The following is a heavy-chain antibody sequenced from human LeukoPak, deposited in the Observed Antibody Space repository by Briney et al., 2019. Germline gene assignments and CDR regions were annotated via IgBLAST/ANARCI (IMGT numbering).Heavy chain of an antibody. CDR3: AKQGSDSSGYYFSDY. CDR2: ISGSGGST. D-gene: IGHD3-22*01. CDR1: GFTFSSYG. V-gene: IGHV3-23*01. J-gene: IGHJ4*02. Sequence: GWTLRLSCAASGFTFSSYGMSWVRQAPGKGLEWVSAISGSGGSTYYADSVKGRFTISRDNSKNTLYLQVNSLRAEDTAVYYCAKQGSDSSGYYFSDYWGQGTLVTVSS.